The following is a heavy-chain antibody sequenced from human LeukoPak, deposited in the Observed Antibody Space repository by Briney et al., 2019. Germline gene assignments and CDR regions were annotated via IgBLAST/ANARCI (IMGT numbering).Heavy chain of an antibody. J-gene: IGHJ5*02. CDR1: GVSISSDY. CDR3: ARWGIVVVPAATRAYNWFDP. Sequence: PSETLSLTCTVSGVSISSDYWSWIRLPPGKGLEWIGYIYDSASSNYNPSLKSRVTMSVDTSKNQFSLKLSSVTAADTAVYYCARWGIVVVPAATRAYNWFDPWGQGTLVTVSS. V-gene: IGHV4-59*12. D-gene: IGHD2-2*01. CDR2: IYDSASS.